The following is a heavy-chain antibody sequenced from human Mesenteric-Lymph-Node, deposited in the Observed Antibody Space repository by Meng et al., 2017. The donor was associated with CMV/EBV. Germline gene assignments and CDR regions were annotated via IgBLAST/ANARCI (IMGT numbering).Heavy chain of an antibody. Sequence: GESLKISCAASGFTFSSYSMNWVRQAPGKGLEWVSYISSSSSTIYYADSVKGRFTISRDNAKNSLFLQMNSLRAEDTAVYYCARARYGSGSYSCDYWGQGTLVTVSS. D-gene: IGHD3-10*01. J-gene: IGHJ4*02. CDR3: ARARYGSGSYSCDY. CDR2: ISSSSSTI. V-gene: IGHV3-48*04. CDR1: GFTFSSYS.